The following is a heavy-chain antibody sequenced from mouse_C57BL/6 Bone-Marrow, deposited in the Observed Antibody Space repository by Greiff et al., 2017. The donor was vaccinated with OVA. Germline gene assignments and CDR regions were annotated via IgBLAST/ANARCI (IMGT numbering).Heavy chain of an antibody. CDR1: GYYFTGYY. CDR2: INPSTGGT. Sequence: EVQLMESGPELVKPGASVKISCTASGYYFTGYYMNWVKQSPEKSLEWIGEINPSTGGTTYNQKFKAKATLTVDKSSSTAYMQLKSLTSEASAVYYCARGGTSPFAYWGQGTLVTVSA. J-gene: IGHJ3*01. V-gene: IGHV1-42*01. CDR3: ARGGTSPFAY. D-gene: IGHD4-1*01.